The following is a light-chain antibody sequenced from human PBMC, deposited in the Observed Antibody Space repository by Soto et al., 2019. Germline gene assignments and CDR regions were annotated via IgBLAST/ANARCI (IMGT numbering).Light chain of an antibody. V-gene: IGKV3-20*01. Sequence: EFVLTQSPGTLSLSPGERATLSCRASQSVSSRYLAWYQQKPGQAPSLLIYGASSRATGTPDRFSGGGSGTDFTLTISRLEPEDFAVYDCQQYGGSPPFTFGPGTKVDIK. J-gene: IGKJ3*01. CDR3: QQYGGSPPFT. CDR1: QSVSSRY. CDR2: GAS.